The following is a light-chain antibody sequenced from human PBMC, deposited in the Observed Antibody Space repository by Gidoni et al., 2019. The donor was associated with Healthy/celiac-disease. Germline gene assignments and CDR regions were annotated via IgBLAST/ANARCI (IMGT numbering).Light chain of an antibody. V-gene: IGKV4-1*01. Sequence: DIVLTQSPDSLAVSLGERATINCKSRQSVLYSSNNKHYLAWYQQKPGQTPKLHIYWASTRESGVPDRFSGSGSGTDFTLTISSMQDEDVAVYYCQQYYSTLYTFGQGTKLEIK. CDR1: QSVLYSSNNKHY. CDR3: QQYYSTLYT. CDR2: WAS. J-gene: IGKJ2*01.